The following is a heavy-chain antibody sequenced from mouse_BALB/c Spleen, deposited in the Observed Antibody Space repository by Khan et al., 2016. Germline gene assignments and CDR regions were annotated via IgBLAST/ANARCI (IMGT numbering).Heavy chain of an antibody. D-gene: IGHD4-1*01. Sequence: QVQLQQSGAELAKPGASVKMSCKASGYTFTSYWMHWVKQRPGQGLEWIGYINPSTGYTEYKQKFKDKATLTADKSSSTAYMQLSSLTSEDSAVYYCARRSEANWDYWGRGTTLTVSS. CDR1: GYTFTSYW. CDR3: ARRSEANWDY. J-gene: IGHJ2*01. CDR2: INPSTGYT. V-gene: IGHV1-7*01.